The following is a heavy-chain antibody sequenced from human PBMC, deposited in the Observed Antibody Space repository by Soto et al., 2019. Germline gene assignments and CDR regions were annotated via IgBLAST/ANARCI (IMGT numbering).Heavy chain of an antibody. V-gene: IGHV6-1*01. CDR1: RDSVSSNSAA. Sequence: PSQTLSLTCAISRDSVSSNSAASNWIRQSPSRGLEWLGKTFYRSKWYNEYAVSVKSRITVNPDTSKNQFSLQLNSVTPEDTAVYYCARSESREFYIWGQGKVLTISS. CDR2: TFYRSKWYN. CDR3: ARSESREFYI. D-gene: IGHD3-10*01. J-gene: IGHJ3*01.